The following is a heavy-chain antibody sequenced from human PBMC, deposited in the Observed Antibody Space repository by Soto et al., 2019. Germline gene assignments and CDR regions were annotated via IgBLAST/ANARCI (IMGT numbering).Heavy chain of an antibody. CDR1: GYTFTVYY. CDR3: ARDRGPSSGYYPYWFEP. CDR2: INPNSGGT. J-gene: IGHJ5*02. Sequence: GASVKVPCKASGYTFTVYYMHWVRQSPGQGLEWMGWINPNSGGTNYAQKFQGWVTMTRDTSISTAYMELSRLRPEDTAVYYCARDRGPSSGYYPYWFEPWGQGTLVTVSS. D-gene: IGHD3-22*01. V-gene: IGHV1-2*04.